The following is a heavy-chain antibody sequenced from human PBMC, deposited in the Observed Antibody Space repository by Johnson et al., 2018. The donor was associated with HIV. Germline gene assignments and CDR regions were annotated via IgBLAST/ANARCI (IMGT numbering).Heavy chain of an antibody. D-gene: IGHD3-3*01. V-gene: IGHV3-23*04. Sequence: EQLVESGGGVVQPGGSLRLSCAASGFTFSSYAMSWVRQAPGKGLEWVSAISGSGGSTYSADSVKGRFTISRDNSKNTLYLQMNSLRAEDTAVYYCARVGISWSWRDAFDIWGQGTMVTVSS. J-gene: IGHJ3*02. CDR3: ARVGISWSWRDAFDI. CDR2: ISGSGGST. CDR1: GFTFSSYA.